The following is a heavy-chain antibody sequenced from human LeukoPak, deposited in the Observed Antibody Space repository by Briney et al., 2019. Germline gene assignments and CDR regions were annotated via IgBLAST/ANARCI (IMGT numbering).Heavy chain of an antibody. V-gene: IGHV4-34*01. CDR2: INHSGST. CDR3: ARGRGGSYFRLFDY. CDR1: GFTFSSYS. Sequence: GSLRLSCAASGFTFSSYSMNWVRQAPGKGLEWIGEINHSGSTNYNPSLKSRVTISVDTSKNQFSLKLSSVTAADTAVYYCARGRGGSYFRLFDYWGQGTLVTVSS. D-gene: IGHD1-26*01. J-gene: IGHJ4*02.